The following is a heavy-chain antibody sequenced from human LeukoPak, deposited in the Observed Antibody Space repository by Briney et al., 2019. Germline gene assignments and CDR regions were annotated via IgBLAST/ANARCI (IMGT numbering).Heavy chain of an antibody. CDR3: AKEKGITGTTVGFDY. CDR2: IWYDGSNK. V-gene: IGHV3-33*06. CDR1: GFTFSSYG. Sequence: GGSLRLSCAASGFTFSSYGMHWVRQAPRKGLEWVAVIWYDGSNKYYADSVKGRFTISRDNSKNTLYLQMNSLRAEDTAVYYCAKEKGITGTTVGFDYWGQGTLVTVSS. D-gene: IGHD1-7*01. J-gene: IGHJ4*02.